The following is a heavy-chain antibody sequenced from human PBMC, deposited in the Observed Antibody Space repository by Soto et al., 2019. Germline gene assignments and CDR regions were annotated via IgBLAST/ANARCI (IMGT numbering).Heavy chain of an antibody. CDR1: GLACGSYA. J-gene: IGHJ4*02. D-gene: IGHD2-2*01. Sequence: AGGSLRLSCAASGLACGSYAMTWLRQAPGKGLEWVSGLSGSGIGKDYADSVKGRFTISRDNSRNTLYLQMSGLRVEDTAVYYCAKDRYCSATSCQDFGSWGQGTLVTVSS. CDR2: LSGSGIGK. V-gene: IGHV3-23*01. CDR3: AKDRYCSATSCQDFGS.